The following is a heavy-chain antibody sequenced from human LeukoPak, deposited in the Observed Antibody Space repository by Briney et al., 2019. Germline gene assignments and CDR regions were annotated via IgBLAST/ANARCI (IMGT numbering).Heavy chain of an antibody. V-gene: IGHV3-48*03. CDR2: ISSSGSTI. Sequence: GALRLSCAASGFTFSSYEMNWVRQAPGKGLEWVSYISSSGSTIYYADSVKGRFTISRDNAKNSLYLQMNSLRAEDTAVYYCARNSYDYVWGSYDRTSADYWGQGTLVTVSS. D-gene: IGHD3-16*01. J-gene: IGHJ4*02. CDR3: ARNSYDYVWGSYDRTSADY. CDR1: GFTFSSYE.